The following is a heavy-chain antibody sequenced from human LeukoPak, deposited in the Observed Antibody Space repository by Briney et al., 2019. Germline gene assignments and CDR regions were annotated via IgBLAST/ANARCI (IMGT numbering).Heavy chain of an antibody. Sequence: AGGSLRLSCAAFGFTFSSYAMTWVRQAPGKGLEWVSVISGSGGTTYYADSVKGRFTISRDNAKNSLYLQMNSLRAEDTAVYYCARGSYLDYWGQGTLVTVSS. V-gene: IGHV3-23*01. CDR2: ISGSGGTT. CDR3: ARGSYLDY. D-gene: IGHD1-26*01. J-gene: IGHJ4*02. CDR1: GFTFSSYA.